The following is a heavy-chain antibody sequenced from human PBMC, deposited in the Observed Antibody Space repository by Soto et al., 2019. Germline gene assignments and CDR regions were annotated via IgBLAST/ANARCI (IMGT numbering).Heavy chain of an antibody. J-gene: IGHJ4*02. CDR3: ASGRGYDILPGYYHYFDY. V-gene: IGHV3-9*01. CDR2: ISWNSGSI. Sequence: EVQLVESGGGLVQSGKSLRLSCAASGLTFDDYAMHWVRQAPGKDLEWVSGISWNSGSIGYADSVKGRFTISRDNAKNSLYLQMNSLRAGDTALYYCASGRGYDILPGYYHYFDYWGQGTLVTVSS. D-gene: IGHD3-9*01. CDR1: GLTFDDYA.